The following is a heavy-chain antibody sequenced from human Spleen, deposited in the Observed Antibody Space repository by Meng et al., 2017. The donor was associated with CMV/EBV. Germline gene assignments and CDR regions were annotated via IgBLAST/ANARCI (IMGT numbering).Heavy chain of an antibody. CDR3: ARSYGYYYYAMDV. J-gene: IGHJ6*02. V-gene: IGHV3-48*04. D-gene: IGHD6-6*01. Sequence: GESLKISCAASGFTFSKYNMKWVRQAPGKGLEWISYITHNSDTKYYADFVRGRFTISRDNARNSLYLQMNDLRVADTSVYYCARSYGYYYYAMDVWGQGTTVTVSS. CDR1: GFTFSKYN. CDR2: ITHNSDTK.